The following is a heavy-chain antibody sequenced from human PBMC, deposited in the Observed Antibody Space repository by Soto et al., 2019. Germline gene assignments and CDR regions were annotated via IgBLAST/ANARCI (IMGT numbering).Heavy chain of an antibody. Sequence: ASVKVSCKASGGTFSSYAISWVRQAPGQGLEWMGRINPIGGTTNYAQKFQGRVTMTRDKSTSTVYMELSSLRSEDTAVYYCARGYCSGGSCYEGFFDYWGQGTLVTVSS. CDR1: GGTFSSYA. V-gene: IGHV1-69*04. J-gene: IGHJ4*02. CDR2: INPIGGTT. D-gene: IGHD2-15*01. CDR3: ARGYCSGGSCYEGFFDY.